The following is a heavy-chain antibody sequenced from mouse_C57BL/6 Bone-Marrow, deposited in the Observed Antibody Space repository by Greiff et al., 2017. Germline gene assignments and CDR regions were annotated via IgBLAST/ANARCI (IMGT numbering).Heavy chain of an antibody. V-gene: IGHV1-53*01. CDR1: GYTFTSYW. CDR2: INPSNGGT. Sequence: QVQLQQSGTELVKPGASVKLSCKASGYTFTSYWMHWVKQRPGQGLEWIGNINPSNGGTNYNEKFKSKATLTVDKSSSTAYMQLSSLTSEDSAVYYWARSRLRRGGYAMDYWGQGTSVTVSS. D-gene: IGHD2-4*01. J-gene: IGHJ4*01. CDR3: ARSRLRRGGYAMDY.